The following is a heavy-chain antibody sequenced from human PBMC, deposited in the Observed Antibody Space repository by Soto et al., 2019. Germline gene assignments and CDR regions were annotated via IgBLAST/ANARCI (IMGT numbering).Heavy chain of an antibody. CDR1: GYTFTSCD. CDR2: MNPNSGNT. J-gene: IGHJ4*02. D-gene: IGHD3-16*02. V-gene: IGHV1-8*01. Sequence: GASVKVSCKASGYTFTSCDINWVRQATGQGLEWMGWMNPNSGNTGYAQKFQGRVTMTRNTSISTAYMELSSLRSEDTAVYYCASRMIWGSYRLGPYWGQGTLVTVSS. CDR3: ASRMIWGSYRLGPY.